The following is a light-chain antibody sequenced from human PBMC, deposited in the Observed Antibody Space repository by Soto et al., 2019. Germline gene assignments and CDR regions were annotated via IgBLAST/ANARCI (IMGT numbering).Light chain of an antibody. V-gene: IGKV3-15*01. CDR1: QSVSSN. Sequence: EIVMTQSPATLSVSPGERATLSCRASQSVSSNLAWYQQKPCQAPRLLIYGASTRATGIPARFSGSGSGTEFHLTISSLQSEYFSVYYCQQYNNWGTFGQGTKVEIK. CDR3: QQYNNWGT. CDR2: GAS. J-gene: IGKJ1*01.